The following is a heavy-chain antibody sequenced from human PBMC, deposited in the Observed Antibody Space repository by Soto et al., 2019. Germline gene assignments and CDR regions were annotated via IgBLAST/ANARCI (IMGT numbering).Heavy chain of an antibody. CDR1: GFTFSSYA. CDR2: ISGSGGST. Sequence: GGSLRLSCAASGFTFSSYAMSWVRKAPGKGLEWVSAISGSGGSTYYADSVKGRFTISRDNSKNTLYLQMNSLRAEDTAVYYCAKEEYSPSYYYYYGMDVWGQGTTVTVSS. V-gene: IGHV3-23*01. J-gene: IGHJ6*02. CDR3: AKEEYSPSYYYYYGMDV. D-gene: IGHD2-21*01.